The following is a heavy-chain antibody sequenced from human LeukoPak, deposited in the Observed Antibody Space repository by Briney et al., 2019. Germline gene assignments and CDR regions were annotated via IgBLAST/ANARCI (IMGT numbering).Heavy chain of an antibody. CDR3: AKLGYCSGGSCYRWLDP. D-gene: IGHD2-15*01. CDR2: IGGRDGGT. CDR1: GFTFSSYA. V-gene: IGHV3-23*01. Sequence: PGGSLRLSCAASGFTFSSYAMSWVRHAPGKGLEWVSTIGGRDGGTYYADSVKGRFTVSRDNSKETLYLQVNSLRAEDTAVYYCAKLGYCSGGSCYRWLDPWGQGTLVTVSS. J-gene: IGHJ5*02.